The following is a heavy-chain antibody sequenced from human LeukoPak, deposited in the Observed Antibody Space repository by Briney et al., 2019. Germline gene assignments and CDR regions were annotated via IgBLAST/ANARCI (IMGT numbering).Heavy chain of an antibody. Sequence: SSVKVSCKASGWIFTTYSIHWVRQAPGQGLEWIGMINPRGDATIYAQKFQGRVTMTSDTSTTTIYMELSSLKSEDTGLYYCARKWSARDWFYPWGEGTLFTVSS. CDR3: ARKWSARDWFYP. D-gene: IGHD2-8*01. CDR2: INPRGDAT. J-gene: IGHJ5*02. V-gene: IGHV1-46*01. CDR1: GWIFTTYS.